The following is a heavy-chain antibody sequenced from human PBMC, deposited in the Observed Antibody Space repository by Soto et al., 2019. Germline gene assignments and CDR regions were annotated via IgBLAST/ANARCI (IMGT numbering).Heavy chain of an antibody. CDR3: ARHGGGGDPLFDY. J-gene: IGHJ4*02. D-gene: IGHD2-21*02. V-gene: IGHV3-7*01. CDR2: IKQDGSEK. Sequence: EVQLVESGGGLVQPGGSLRLSCAASGFTFSSYWMSWVRQAPGKGLEWMANIKQDGSEKYYVDSVKGRFTISRDNAKNSLYLQMNSLRAEDTAVYYCARHGGGGDPLFDYWGQGTLVTVSS. CDR1: GFTFSSYW.